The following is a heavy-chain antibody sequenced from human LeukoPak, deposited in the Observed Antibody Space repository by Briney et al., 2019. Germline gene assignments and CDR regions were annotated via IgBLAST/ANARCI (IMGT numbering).Heavy chain of an antibody. Sequence: PGGSLRLSCAASGFTFSSFEMNWVRQSPGKGLEWVSYINHNGETIFYADSVKGRFTISRDNAKNSLYLQMNSLRAEDTGVYYCARAVRGVIWWFDPWGQGTLVTVSS. D-gene: IGHD3-10*01. CDR1: GFTFSSFE. J-gene: IGHJ5*02. V-gene: IGHV3-48*03. CDR2: INHNGETI. CDR3: ARAVRGVIWWFDP.